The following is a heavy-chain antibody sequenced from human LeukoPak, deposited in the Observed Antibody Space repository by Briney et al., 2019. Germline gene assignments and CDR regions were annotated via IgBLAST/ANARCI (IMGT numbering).Heavy chain of an antibody. Sequence: GASVKVSCKASGYTFTSYDINWVRQATGQGLEWMGWMNPNSGNTGYAQKFQGRVTMTRNTSISTTYMELSSLRSEDTAVYYCARKLGFYDRSCGPNFDYWGQGNLVTVSS. D-gene: IGHD3-22*01. J-gene: IGHJ4*02. CDR1: GYTFTSYD. CDR3: ARKLGFYDRSCGPNFDY. CDR2: MNPNSGNT. V-gene: IGHV1-8*01.